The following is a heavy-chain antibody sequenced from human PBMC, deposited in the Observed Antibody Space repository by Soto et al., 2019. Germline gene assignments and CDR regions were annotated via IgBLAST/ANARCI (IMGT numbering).Heavy chain of an antibody. CDR2: IGSDGRST. Sequence: GGSLRLSCAASGFTFSTYWMHWVRQVPGKGLVWVSRIGSDGRSTNYADSVKDRFTISRDNAKNTLYLQMNSLRGEDTAVYYCARDVSNSVDYWGQGTLVTVSS. CDR1: GFTFSTYW. D-gene: IGHD4-4*01. CDR3: ARDVSNSVDY. V-gene: IGHV3-74*01. J-gene: IGHJ4*02.